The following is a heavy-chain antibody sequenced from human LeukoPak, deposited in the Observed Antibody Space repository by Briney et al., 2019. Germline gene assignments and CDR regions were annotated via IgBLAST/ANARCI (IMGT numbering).Heavy chain of an antibody. CDR2: ISSSSSAI. D-gene: IGHD6-13*01. CDR3: ARGMSSLLDY. CDR1: GFTSSSYS. V-gene: IGHV3-48*01. J-gene: IGHJ4*02. Sequence: GGSLRLSCAASGFTSSSYSMNWVRQAPGKGLEWVSYISSSSSAIYYADSVKGRFTISRDNAKNSLYLQMNSLRAEDTAVYYCARGMSSLLDYWGQGTLVTVSS.